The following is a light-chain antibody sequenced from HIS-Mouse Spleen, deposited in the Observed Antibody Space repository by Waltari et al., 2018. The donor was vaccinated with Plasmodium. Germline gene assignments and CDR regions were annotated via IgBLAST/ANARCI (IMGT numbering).Light chain of an antibody. CDR2: GKN. J-gene: IGLJ3*02. Sequence: SSELTQDPAVSLALGQTVRITCQGDSLRNYYESSYQQKPGQAPVLVIYGKNNRPSGIPDRFSGSSSGNTASLTITGAQAEDEADYYCNSRDSSGNHQVFGGGTKLTVL. V-gene: IGLV3-19*01. CDR3: NSRDSSGNHQV. CDR1: SLRNYY.